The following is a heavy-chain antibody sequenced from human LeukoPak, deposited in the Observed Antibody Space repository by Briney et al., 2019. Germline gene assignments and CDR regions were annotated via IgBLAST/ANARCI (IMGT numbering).Heavy chain of an antibody. CDR1: GFIFSSYA. CDR2: INHSGYTT. CDR3: AKFITMIVARGAFDI. J-gene: IGHJ3*02. Sequence: GGSLRLSCAASGFIFSSYAMSWVRQAPGKGLEWVSAINHSGYTTYYADSVKGRFTISRDNSRNTLYLQMNSLRAEDTAVYYCAKFITMIVARGAFDIWGQGTMVTVSS. D-gene: IGHD3-22*01. V-gene: IGHV3-23*01.